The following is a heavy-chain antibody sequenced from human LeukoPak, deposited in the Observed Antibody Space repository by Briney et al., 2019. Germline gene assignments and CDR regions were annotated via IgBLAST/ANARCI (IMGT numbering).Heavy chain of an antibody. Sequence: GGSLRLSCAASGFTFSSYGMHWVRQAPGKGLEWVAVIWYGGSNKYYADSVKGRFTISRDNSKNTLYLQMNSLRAEDTAVYYCARDYYDSSGYYRGISGMDVWGQGTTVTVSS. CDR1: GFTFSSYG. V-gene: IGHV3-33*01. D-gene: IGHD3-22*01. CDR3: ARDYYDSSGYYRGISGMDV. J-gene: IGHJ6*02. CDR2: IWYGGSNK.